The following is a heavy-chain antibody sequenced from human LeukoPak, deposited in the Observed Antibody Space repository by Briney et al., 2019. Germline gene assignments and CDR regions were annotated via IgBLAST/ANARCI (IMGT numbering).Heavy chain of an antibody. D-gene: IGHD6-13*01. CDR2: IYHSGST. V-gene: IGHV4-4*02. J-gene: IGHJ5*02. Sequence: PSETLSLTCAVSGGSISSSNWWSWVRQPPGKGLEWIGEIYHSGSTNYNPSLKSRVTISVDTSKNQFSLKLSSVTAADTAVYYCAGIAAAGTWFDPWGQGTLVTVSS. CDR3: AGIAAAGTWFDP. CDR1: GGSISSSNW.